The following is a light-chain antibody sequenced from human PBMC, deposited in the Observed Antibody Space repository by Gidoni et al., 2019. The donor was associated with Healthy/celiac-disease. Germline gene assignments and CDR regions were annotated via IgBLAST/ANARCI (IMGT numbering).Light chain of an antibody. Sequence: EIVLTQSPATLSVSPGEKANLSCRASQRVSSYLAWYQQKPGQAPRLLIYDASNRAPGTPARCSGSGSGTDFPLTISSLEPEDFAGYYCQQRSNSGTFGQXTKVEIK. J-gene: IGKJ1*01. CDR3: QQRSNSGT. V-gene: IGKV3-11*01. CDR2: DAS. CDR1: QRVSSY.